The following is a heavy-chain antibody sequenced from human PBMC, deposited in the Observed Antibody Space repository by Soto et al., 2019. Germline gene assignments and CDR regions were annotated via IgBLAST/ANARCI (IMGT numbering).Heavy chain of an antibody. D-gene: IGHD3-3*01. Sequence: GGSLRLSCAASGFTFSSYGMHWVRQAPGKGLEWVAVIWYDGSNKYYADSVKGRFTISRDNSKNTLYLQMNSLRAEDTAVYYCARKFLDAVGDYYYHMAVWGKGTTVTVSS. CDR3: ARKFLDAVGDYYYHMAV. CDR1: GFTFSSYG. J-gene: IGHJ6*03. CDR2: IWYDGSNK. V-gene: IGHV3-33*01.